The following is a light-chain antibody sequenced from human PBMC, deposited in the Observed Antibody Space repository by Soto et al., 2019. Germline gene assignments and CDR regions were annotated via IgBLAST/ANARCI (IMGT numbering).Light chain of an antibody. V-gene: IGKV3-20*01. J-gene: IGKJ3*01. CDR2: GAS. CDR3: QHYGTSAL. CDR1: QSVSSSY. Sequence: EIVLTQSPGTLSLSPGERATLSCRASQSVSSSYLAWYQQKPGQAPRLLIYGASSRATGIPDRFSFSASGTDFNLTISRLEPEDFAVYYCQHYGTSALFGPGTKVDIK.